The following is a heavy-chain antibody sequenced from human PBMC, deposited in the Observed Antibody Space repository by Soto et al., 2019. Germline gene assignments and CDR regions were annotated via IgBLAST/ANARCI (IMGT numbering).Heavy chain of an antibody. V-gene: IGHV4-4*02. CDR2: IHHSGNT. J-gene: IGHJ4*02. CDR1: GGSFSSSNW. CDR3: ARLWGEGRVDY. Sequence: QVQLQESGPGLVKPSGTLSLTCAVSGGSFSSSNWWSWVRQPPGKGLEWIGEIHHSGNTNYNPSLKSRVTRAVDKSRNQFSLKLSSVTAADSAVYYCARLWGEGRVDYWGQGTLVTVSS. D-gene: IGHD3-16*01.